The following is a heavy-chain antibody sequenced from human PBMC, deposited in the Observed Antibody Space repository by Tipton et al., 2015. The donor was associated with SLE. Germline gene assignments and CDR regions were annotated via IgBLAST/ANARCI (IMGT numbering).Heavy chain of an antibody. D-gene: IGHD5-12*01. CDR1: GYSFISYW. J-gene: IGHJ6*03. Sequence: VQLVRSGAEVKKPGESLKISCKGSGYSFISYWIGWVRQMPGKGLEWMGIIYPGDSDTRYSPSFQGQVTISADKSISTAYLQWSSLKASDTAMYYCARSVWWLPPDYYYYMDVWGKGTTVTASS. V-gene: IGHV5-51*03. CDR2: IYPGDSDT. CDR3: ARSVWWLPPDYYYYMDV.